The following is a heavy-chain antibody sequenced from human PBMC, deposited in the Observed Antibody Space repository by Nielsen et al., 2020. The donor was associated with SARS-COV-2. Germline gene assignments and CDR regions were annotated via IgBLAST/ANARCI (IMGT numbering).Heavy chain of an antibody. V-gene: IGHV3-NL1*01. Sequence: VRQAPGKGLEWVAVIYSGGSNTYYADSVKGRFTISRDNSKNTLYLQMNSLRAEDTAVYYCAKGPVVNLYYFDYWGQGTLVTVSS. D-gene: IGHD3-22*01. J-gene: IGHJ4*02. CDR2: IYSGGSNT. CDR3: AKGPVVNLYYFDY.